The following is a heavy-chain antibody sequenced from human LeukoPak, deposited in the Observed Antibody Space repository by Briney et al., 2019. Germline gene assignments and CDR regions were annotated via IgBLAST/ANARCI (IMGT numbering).Heavy chain of an antibody. Sequence: QSGGSLRLSCAASGFTFSSYAMSWVRQAPGKGLEWVSAISGSGGSTYYADSVKGRFTISRDNSKNTLCLQMNSLRAEDTAVYYCAKGSITMIVVVTDFDYWGQGTLVTVSS. V-gene: IGHV3-23*01. CDR3: AKGSITMIVVVTDFDY. CDR1: GFTFSSYA. D-gene: IGHD3-22*01. CDR2: ISGSGGST. J-gene: IGHJ4*02.